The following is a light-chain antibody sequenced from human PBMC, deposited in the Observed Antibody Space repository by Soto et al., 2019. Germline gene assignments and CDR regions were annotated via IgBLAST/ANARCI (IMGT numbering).Light chain of an antibody. CDR1: QSISIY. J-gene: IGKJ1*01. Sequence: DIQMTQSPSSLSASVGDRVTITCRASQSISIYLNWYQQKPGKAPKLLIYTASSLQSGVPSRFSGSGSWTDFTLTISSLQPEDFATYYCQQSYSALWTFGQGTKVEFK. V-gene: IGKV1-39*01. CDR2: TAS. CDR3: QQSYSALWT.